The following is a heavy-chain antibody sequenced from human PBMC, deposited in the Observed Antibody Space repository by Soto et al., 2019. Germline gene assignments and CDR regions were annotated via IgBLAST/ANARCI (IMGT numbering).Heavy chain of an antibody. CDR2: MNPNSGNT. CDR3: ARDEHYYDSSGYSEVWGNWFDP. J-gene: IGHJ5*02. CDR1: GYTFTSYD. Sequence: QVQLVQSGAEVKKPGASVKVSCKASGYTFTSYDINWVRQATGQGLEWMGWMNPNSGNTGYAQKFQGRVTMTRNTSISTAYMELSSLRSEDTAVYYCARDEHYYDSSGYSEVWGNWFDPWCQGTLVTVSS. D-gene: IGHD3-22*01. V-gene: IGHV1-8*01.